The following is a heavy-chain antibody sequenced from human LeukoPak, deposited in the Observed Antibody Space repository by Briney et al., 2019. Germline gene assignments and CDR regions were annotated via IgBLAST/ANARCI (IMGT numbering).Heavy chain of an antibody. CDR3: ARNPDYGDYADY. J-gene: IGHJ4*02. CDR2: ISAYNGNT. Sequence: ASVRVSCKASGYTFTSYGISWVRQAPGQGLEWMGWISAYNGNTNYAQKLQGRVTMTTDTSTSTAYMELRSLRSDDTAVYYCARNPDYGDYADYWGQGTLVTVSS. CDR1: GYTFTSYG. V-gene: IGHV1-18*01. D-gene: IGHD4-17*01.